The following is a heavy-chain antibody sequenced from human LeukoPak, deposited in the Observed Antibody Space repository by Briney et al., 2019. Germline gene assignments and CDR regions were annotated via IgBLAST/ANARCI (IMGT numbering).Heavy chain of an antibody. CDR2: IYYSGST. D-gene: IGHD4-17*01. CDR3: ARHPIYGPFDY. Sequence: PSETLSLTCTVSGGSISSSNYYWGWIRQPPGKGLDWIGTIYYSGSTYYNPSLKSRVTISVDTSKNQFSLKLSSVTAADTAVYYCARHPIYGPFDYWGQGTLVTVSS. V-gene: IGHV4-39*01. J-gene: IGHJ4*02. CDR1: GGSISSSNYY.